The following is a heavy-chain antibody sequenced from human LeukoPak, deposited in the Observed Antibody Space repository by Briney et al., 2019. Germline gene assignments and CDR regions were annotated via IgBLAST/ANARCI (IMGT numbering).Heavy chain of an antibody. V-gene: IGHV4-59*01. CDR2: IYYSGST. J-gene: IGHJ4*02. D-gene: IGHD6-19*01. CDR3: ARGTLYSGWSYYFDY. CDR1: GGSISSYY. Sequence: SETLSLTCTVSGGSISSYYWSWIRQPPGKGLEWIGYIYYSGSTNYNPSLKSRVTISVDTSKNQFSLKLSSVTAADTAVYYCARGTLYSGWSYYFDYWGQGSQVTVSS.